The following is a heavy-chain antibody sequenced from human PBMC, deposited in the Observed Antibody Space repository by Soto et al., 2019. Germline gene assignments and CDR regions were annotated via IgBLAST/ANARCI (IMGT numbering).Heavy chain of an antibody. V-gene: IGHV4-38-2*02. CDR1: GYSISSGSY. Sequence: SEPLSLTCTVSGYSISSGSYWAWIRQPPGKGPEWIASIYHGGTTFYNPSLKSRVTISVDTSKSQFSLKLSSVTAADTAVYYCARGRKYYDFWSGYSHPRYYFNYWGQGTLVTVSS. J-gene: IGHJ4*02. CDR3: ARGRKYYDFWSGYSHPRYYFNY. CDR2: IYHGGTT. D-gene: IGHD3-3*01.